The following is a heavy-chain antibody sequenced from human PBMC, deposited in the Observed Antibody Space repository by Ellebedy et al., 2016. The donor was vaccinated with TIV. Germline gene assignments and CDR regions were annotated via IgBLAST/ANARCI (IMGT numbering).Heavy chain of an antibody. CDR3: ATGSVWYYYYGMDV. J-gene: IGHJ6*02. CDR1: GGSFSGSY. Sequence: MPSETLSLTCAVYGGSFSGSYWSWIRQPPGKGLEWIGEINHSGSTNYNPSLKSRVTLSVDTSKTHFSLKLSSVTAADTAVYFCATGSVWYYYYGMDVWGQGTTVTVSS. D-gene: IGHD3-10*01. CDR2: INHSGST. V-gene: IGHV4-34*01.